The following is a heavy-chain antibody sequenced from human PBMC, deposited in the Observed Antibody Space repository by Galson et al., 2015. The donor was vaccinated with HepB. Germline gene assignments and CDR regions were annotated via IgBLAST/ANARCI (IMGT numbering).Heavy chain of an antibody. Sequence: SVKVSCKASGYTFTSYYMHWVRQAPGQGLEWMGIINPSGGSTSYAQKFQGRVTMTRDTSTGTVYMELSSLRSEDTAVYYCARDPHGSSWYFRDAWFDPWGQGTLVTVSS. J-gene: IGHJ5*02. CDR1: GYTFTSYY. V-gene: IGHV1-46*01. CDR3: ARDPHGSSWYFRDAWFDP. CDR2: INPSGGST. D-gene: IGHD6-13*01.